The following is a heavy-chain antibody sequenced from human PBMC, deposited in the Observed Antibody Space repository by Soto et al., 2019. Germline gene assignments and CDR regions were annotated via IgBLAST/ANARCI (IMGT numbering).Heavy chain of an antibody. CDR2: IYYSGST. V-gene: IGHV4-59*01. J-gene: IGHJ6*02. Sequence: PSETLSLTCTVSGGSISSYYWSWIRQPPGKGLEWIGYIYYSGSTNYNPSLKSRVTISVDTSKNQFSLKLSSVTAADTAVYYCARVGSSWPFYGMDVWGQGTTVTVSS. CDR3: ARVGSSWPFYGMDV. D-gene: IGHD6-13*01. CDR1: GGSISSYY.